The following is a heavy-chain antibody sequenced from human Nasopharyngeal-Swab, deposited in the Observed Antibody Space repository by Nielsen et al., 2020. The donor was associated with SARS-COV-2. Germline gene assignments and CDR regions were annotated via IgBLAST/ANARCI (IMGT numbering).Heavy chain of an antibody. Sequence: SETLSLTCTVSGGSISSGGYYWSWIRQHPGKGLEWIGYIYYSRSTYYNPSLKSRVTISVDTSKNQFSLKLSSVTAADTAVYYCARAGRKIVVVDAFDIWGQGTMVTVSS. V-gene: IGHV4-31*03. J-gene: IGHJ3*02. D-gene: IGHD3-22*01. CDR2: IYYSRST. CDR1: GGSISSGGYY. CDR3: ARAGRKIVVVDAFDI.